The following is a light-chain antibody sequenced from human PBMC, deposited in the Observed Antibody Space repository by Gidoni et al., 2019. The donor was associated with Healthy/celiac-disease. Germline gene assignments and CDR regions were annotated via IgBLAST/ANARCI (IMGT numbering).Light chain of an antibody. J-gene: IGKJ1*01. CDR3: QHYGS. Sequence: IVLTQSPGTLSLSPGERATLSCRASQSVTNNYLAWYQQKPGQAPRLLIYGASSRATGIPDRFSGSGSGTDFTLTISRLEPEDFAVYYCQHYGSFGQGTKVEIK. CDR2: GAS. CDR1: QSVTNNY. V-gene: IGKV3-20*01.